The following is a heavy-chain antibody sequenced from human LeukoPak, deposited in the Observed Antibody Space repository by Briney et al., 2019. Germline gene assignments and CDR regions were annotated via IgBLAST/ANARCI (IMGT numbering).Heavy chain of an antibody. V-gene: IGHV4-59*08. D-gene: IGHD3-3*01. Sequence: SETLSLTCTVSGGSISSYYWSWIRQPPGKGLEWIGYIYYSGSTNYNPSLRSRVTILVDTSKNQFSLKLTSVTAADTAVYYCARHAGGGGVLRFDPWGQGTLVTVSS. CDR3: ARHAGGGGVLRFDP. CDR2: IYYSGST. CDR1: GGSISSYY. J-gene: IGHJ5*02.